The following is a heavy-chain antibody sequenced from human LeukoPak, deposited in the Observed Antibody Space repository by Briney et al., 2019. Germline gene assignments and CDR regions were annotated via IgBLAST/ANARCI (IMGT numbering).Heavy chain of an antibody. J-gene: IGHJ5*02. D-gene: IGHD1-20*01. CDR1: GYTFTSYD. Sequence: ASVKVSCKASGYTFTSYDINWVRHTTGHGPEWMGWVNCDNGNTRYARKFQGRVAIARDTSTSTVYLELNNLASDDTAIYYCTRGPFLNGNAYNWFDPWGQGTLVTVSS. V-gene: IGHV1-8*01. CDR2: VNCDNGNT. CDR3: TRGPFLNGNAYNWFDP.